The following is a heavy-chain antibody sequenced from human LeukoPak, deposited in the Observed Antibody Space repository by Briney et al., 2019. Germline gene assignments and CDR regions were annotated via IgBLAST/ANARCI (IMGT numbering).Heavy chain of an antibody. J-gene: IGHJ4*02. CDR3: ARVGVGATAELDY. CDR1: GFTVSSNY. CDR2: IYSGGST. Sequence: GGSLRLSCAASGFTVSSNYMSWVRQAPGKGLEWVSVIYSGGSTYYADSVKGRFTISRDNSKNTLYLQMNSLRAEDTAVYYCARVGVGATAELDYWGQGTLVTVSS. V-gene: IGHV3-53*01. D-gene: IGHD1-26*01.